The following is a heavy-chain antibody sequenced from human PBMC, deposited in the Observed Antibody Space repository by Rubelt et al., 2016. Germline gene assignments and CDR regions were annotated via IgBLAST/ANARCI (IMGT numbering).Heavy chain of an antibody. CDR2: FDPEAGET. J-gene: IGHJ4*02. D-gene: IGHD4-17*01. V-gene: IGHV1-24*01. CDR1: GYALTELS. CDR3: ARKSYGDTGYYFDY. Sequence: QVQLVQSGAEVKKPGASVKVSCKVSGYALTELSMHWVRQAPGKGLEWMGGFDPEAGETIYAQKCQGRGNMTEDTSTDTAYMELSSLRSEDTAVYYCARKSYGDTGYYFDYWGQGTLVTVSS.